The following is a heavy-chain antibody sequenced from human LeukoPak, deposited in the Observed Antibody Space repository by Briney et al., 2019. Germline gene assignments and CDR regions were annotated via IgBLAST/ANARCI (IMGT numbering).Heavy chain of an antibody. CDR1: GFTFSSYE. J-gene: IGHJ4*02. CDR3: ARAQARAPFDY. V-gene: IGHV3-48*03. Sequence: GGSLRLSCAASGFTFSSYEMNWVRQAPGKGLEWVSYISSSGSTIYYADSVKGRFTISRDNAKNSLYLQMNSLRAEDTAVYYCARAQARAPFDYWGQATLVTVSS. CDR2: ISSSGSTI.